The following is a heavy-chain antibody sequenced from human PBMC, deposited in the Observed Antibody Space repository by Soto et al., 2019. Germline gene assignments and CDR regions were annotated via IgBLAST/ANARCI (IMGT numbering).Heavy chain of an antibody. D-gene: IGHD2-2*01. Sequence: QVQLVQSGAEVKTPGSSVEVSCKASGGIFSSFSITWVRQVPGHGLEWMGGIIPMTGTPNYAEKFQGRLTLTADASTRTAYLVLSSLKSEDTAVYYCARGPILPGAPSWLDPWGQGTVVIVSS. CDR1: GGIFSSFS. V-gene: IGHV1-69*01. J-gene: IGHJ5*02. CDR3: ARGPILPGAPSWLDP. CDR2: IIPMTGTP.